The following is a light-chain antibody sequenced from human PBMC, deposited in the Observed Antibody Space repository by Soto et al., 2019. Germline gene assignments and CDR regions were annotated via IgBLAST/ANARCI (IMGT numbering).Light chain of an antibody. J-gene: IGLJ1*01. CDR3: GSWDSSLSAYV. CDR2: DDD. CDR1: SSNIGGNS. Sequence: QSVLTQPPSVSAAPGQRVTISCSGSSSNIGGNSVSWYQQLPGTAPKLLIYDDDKRPSGIPDRFSGSKSGTSATLGITGFQTGDEADHYCGSWDSSLSAYVFGTGTNVTVL. V-gene: IGLV1-51*01.